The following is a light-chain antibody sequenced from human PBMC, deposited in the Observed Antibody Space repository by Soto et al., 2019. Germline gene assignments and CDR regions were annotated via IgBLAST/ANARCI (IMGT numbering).Light chain of an antibody. CDR1: QSVRSSH. CDR2: GAS. CDR3: QQYSSSPLT. J-gene: IGKJ4*01. V-gene: IGKV3-20*01. Sequence: IVLTHSPGTLSFSPGEIATLSCRASQSVRSSHLAWYQQKPGQAPRLLIYGASSRATGIPDRFSGSGSGTDFTLTISRLEPEDFAVYHCQQYSSSPLTFGGGTKVDIK.